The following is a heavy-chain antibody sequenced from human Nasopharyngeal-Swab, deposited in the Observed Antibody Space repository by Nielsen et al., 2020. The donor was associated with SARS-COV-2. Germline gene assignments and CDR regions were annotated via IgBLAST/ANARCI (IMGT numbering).Heavy chain of an antibody. D-gene: IGHD3-3*01. J-gene: IGHJ2*01. Sequence: GESLKISCAASGFTLSAYNMNWVRQTPGRGLEWVSSNDPSSRYTYYADSVKGRFTISRDNAKNSLYLQMDSLRADDTAVYYCARGGGALGVVNLPYWYFDVWGRGTLAAVSS. CDR1: GFTLSAYN. CDR3: ARGGGALGVVNLPYWYFDV. V-gene: IGHV3-21*04. CDR2: NDPSSRYT.